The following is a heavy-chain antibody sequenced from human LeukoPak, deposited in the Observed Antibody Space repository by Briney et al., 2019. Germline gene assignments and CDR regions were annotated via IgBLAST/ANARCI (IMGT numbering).Heavy chain of an antibody. D-gene: IGHD3-10*01. Sequence: SETLSLTCTVSGGSISSTSHYWSWIRQPAGKGLEWIGHIYTTGSTNYNPSLKSRVTISLDTSKNQFSLKLSSVTAADTAVYYCARGAYFYGSGINWFDPWGQGTLITVSS. J-gene: IGHJ5*02. V-gene: IGHV4-61*09. CDR1: GGSISSTSHY. CDR3: ARGAYFYGSGINWFDP. CDR2: IYTTGST.